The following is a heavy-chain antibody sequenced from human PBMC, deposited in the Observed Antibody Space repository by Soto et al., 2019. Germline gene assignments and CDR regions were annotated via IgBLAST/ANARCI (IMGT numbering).Heavy chain of an antibody. CDR2: ISAYNGNT. Sequence: ASVKVSCKASGFTFTSCGRSWVRQAPGQGLEWMGWISAYNGNTNYAQKLQGRVTMTTDTSTSTAYMELRSLRSDDTAVYYCARDLLYYYDSSDYYSGYYYYGMDVWGQGTTVTVSS. CDR3: ARDLLYYYDSSDYYSGYYYYGMDV. J-gene: IGHJ6*02. CDR1: GFTFTSCG. D-gene: IGHD3-22*01. V-gene: IGHV1-18*01.